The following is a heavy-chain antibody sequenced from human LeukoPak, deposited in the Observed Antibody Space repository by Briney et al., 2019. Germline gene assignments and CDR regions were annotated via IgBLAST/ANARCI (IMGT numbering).Heavy chain of an antibody. CDR2: ISYDGSNK. J-gene: IGHJ5*02. CDR1: GFTFSSYA. Sequence: SGGSLRLSCAASGFTFSSYAMHWVRQAPGKGLEWVAVISYDGSNKYYADSVKGRFTISRDNSKNTLYLQMNSLRAEDTAVYYCAREWLASGWFDPWGQGTLVTVSS. D-gene: IGHD3-22*01. CDR3: AREWLASGWFDP. V-gene: IGHV3-30-3*01.